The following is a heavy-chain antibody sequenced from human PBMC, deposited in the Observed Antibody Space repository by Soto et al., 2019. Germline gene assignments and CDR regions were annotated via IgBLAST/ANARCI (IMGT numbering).Heavy chain of an antibody. D-gene: IGHD1-7*01. V-gene: IGHV3-7*03. Sequence: PGGSLRLSCAASGFTFSSYWMSWVRQAPGKGLEWVANIKQDGSEKYYVDSVKGRFTISRDNAKNSLYLQMNSLRAEDTAVYYCARGLGELRTSYYYGMDVWGQGTTVTVSS. CDR2: IKQDGSEK. CDR3: ARGLGELRTSYYYGMDV. CDR1: GFTFSSYW. J-gene: IGHJ6*02.